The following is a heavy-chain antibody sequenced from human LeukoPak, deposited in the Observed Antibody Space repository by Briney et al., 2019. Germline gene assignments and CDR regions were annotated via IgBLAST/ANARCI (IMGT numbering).Heavy chain of an antibody. V-gene: IGHV1-69*13. CDR1: GGTFSSYA. Sequence: ASVKVSCKASGGTFSSYAISWVRQAPGQGLEWMGGIIPIFGTANYAQKFQGRVTITADESTSTAYMELSSLRSEDTAVYYCAREPTTYYYYYGMDVWGQGTTVTLSS. J-gene: IGHJ6*02. CDR2: IIPIFGTA. CDR3: AREPTTYYYYYGMDV. D-gene: IGHD1-1*01.